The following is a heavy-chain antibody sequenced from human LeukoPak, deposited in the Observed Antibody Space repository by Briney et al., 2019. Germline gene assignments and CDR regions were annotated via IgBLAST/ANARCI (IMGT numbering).Heavy chain of an antibody. J-gene: IGHJ5*02. Sequence: GSVTVSCTASVYTFTAYYMHWVRQAPGQGLEWMGWINPNSGGTNYAQKFQGRVTMTRDTSISTAYMELSRLRSDDTAVYYCARSYYDISTGVINWFDPWGQGTLVTVSS. CDR2: INPNSGGT. CDR1: VYTFTAYY. V-gene: IGHV1-2*02. CDR3: ARSYYDISTGVINWFDP. D-gene: IGHD3-9*01.